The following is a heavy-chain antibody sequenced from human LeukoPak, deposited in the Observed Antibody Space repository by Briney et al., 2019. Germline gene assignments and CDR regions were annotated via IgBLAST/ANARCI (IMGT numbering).Heavy chain of an antibody. D-gene: IGHD3-10*01. V-gene: IGHV6-1*01. Sequence: SQTLSLTCAISGDSVSSNSAAWNWIRQSPSRGLEWLGRTYYRSKWYNDYAVSVKSRITINPDTSKNQFSLQLNSVTPEDTAVYYCARDRITMVRGVIGYYYYSMDVWGQGTTVTVSS. CDR1: GDSVSSNSAA. J-gene: IGHJ6*02. CDR3: ARDRITMVRGVIGYYYYSMDV. CDR2: TYYRSKWYN.